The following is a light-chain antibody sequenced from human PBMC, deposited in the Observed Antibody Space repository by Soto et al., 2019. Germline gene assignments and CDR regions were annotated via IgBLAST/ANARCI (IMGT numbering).Light chain of an antibody. V-gene: IGLV1-47*01. CDR3: GAWDDTLSAVV. J-gene: IGLJ2*01. CDR1: GSNIGSNS. CDR2: RND. Sequence: QSVLTQPPSASGSPGQSITISCSGSGSNIGSNSVYWYQHLPGTAPKLLTYRNDQRPSGAPDRFSGSKSGTSASLAISGLRSDDEADYYCGAWDDTLSAVVFGGGTKLTVL.